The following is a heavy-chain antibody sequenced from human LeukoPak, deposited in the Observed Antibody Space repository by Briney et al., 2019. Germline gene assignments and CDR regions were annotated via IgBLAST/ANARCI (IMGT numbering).Heavy chain of an antibody. J-gene: IGHJ4*02. V-gene: IGHV3-7*01. CDR1: GFTFDTYW. CDR2: IKEDGTDK. Sequence: GGSLRLSCAASGFTFDTYWMSWVRRAPGKGLEWVATIKEDGTDKNYVDSVKGRFTLSRDNAKNSVVLQMNSLRVEDTAVYYCARDRKTRSYWSRHYNHRDEATESRPFDYWGQGTLVTVSS. CDR3: ARDRKTRSYWSRHYNHRDEATESRPFDY. D-gene: IGHD3-3*01.